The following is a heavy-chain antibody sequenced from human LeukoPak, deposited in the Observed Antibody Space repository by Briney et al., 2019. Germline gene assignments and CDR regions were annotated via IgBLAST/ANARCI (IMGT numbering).Heavy chain of an antibody. V-gene: IGHV3-53*01. D-gene: IGHD3-10*01. CDR2: LHTGGNT. Sequence: PGGSLRLSCVASEFTVRSNYTTWVRQAPGKGLEWVSILHTGGNTYNADSVKGRFTISRDDSKNTVYLQMNSLRAEDTAVYYCARVRITMLRGRNDFYYMDVWGKGTTVIVTS. CDR3: ARVRITMLRGRNDFYYMDV. J-gene: IGHJ6*03. CDR1: EFTVRSNY.